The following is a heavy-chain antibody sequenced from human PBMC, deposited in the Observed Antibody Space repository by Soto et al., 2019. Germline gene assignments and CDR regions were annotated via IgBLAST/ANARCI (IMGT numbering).Heavy chain of an antibody. Sequence: QVQLQESGPGLVKPSQTLSLTCTVSGGSISSGGYYWSWIRQHPGKGLEWIGYIYYSGSTYYNPYLKSRVTISVDTSKNLFSLKLSSVTAADTAVYYCARESPDYYDSSGYYYVPDYWGQGTLVTVSS. V-gene: IGHV4-31*03. CDR2: IYYSGST. J-gene: IGHJ4*02. CDR3: ARESPDYYDSSGYYYVPDY. CDR1: GGSISSGGYY. D-gene: IGHD3-22*01.